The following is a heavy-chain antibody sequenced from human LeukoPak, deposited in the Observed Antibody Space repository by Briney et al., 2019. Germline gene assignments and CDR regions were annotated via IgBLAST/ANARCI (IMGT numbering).Heavy chain of an antibody. CDR1: GFTFSSHA. CDR3: AKGQSASSTFDC. V-gene: IGHV3-23*01. J-gene: IGHJ4*02. Sequence: GGSLRLSCAASGFTFSSHAISWVRQAPGKGLEWVSLIRGSSDVIEYADSVRGRFTISRDNSTNTVSLQLNNLRAEDTALYYCAKGQSASSTFDCWGQGTLVTVSS. CDR2: IRGSSDVI.